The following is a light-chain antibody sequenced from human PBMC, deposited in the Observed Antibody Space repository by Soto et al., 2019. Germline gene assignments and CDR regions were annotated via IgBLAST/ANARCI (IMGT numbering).Light chain of an antibody. CDR3: QQYGSSNP. Sequence: IVLTHSPDTLSLSPGERATLSCRASQSVSSSYLAWYQQNPGQAPRLLISGASSRATGIPDRFSGSGSGTDFALTISRLEPEDFAVYYCQQYGSSNPFGQGTRLEIK. CDR1: QSVSSSY. V-gene: IGKV3-20*01. J-gene: IGKJ5*01. CDR2: GAS.